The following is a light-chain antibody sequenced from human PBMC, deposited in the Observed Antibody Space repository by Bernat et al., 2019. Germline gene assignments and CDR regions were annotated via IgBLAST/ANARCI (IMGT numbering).Light chain of an antibody. Sequence: QSALTQPPSASGSPGQSVTVSCTGTSSDVGAYNYVSWYQQYPGKAPKLIIYEVSKRPSGVSNRFSGSKSGNTASLTISGLQAEDEADYSCCSYAGSSTLGVFGGGTKLTVL. CDR1: SSDVGAYNY. CDR2: EVS. CDR3: CSYAGSSTLGV. J-gene: IGLJ3*02. V-gene: IGLV2-23*02.